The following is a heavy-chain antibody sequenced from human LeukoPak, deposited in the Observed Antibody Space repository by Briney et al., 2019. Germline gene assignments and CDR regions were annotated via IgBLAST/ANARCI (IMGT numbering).Heavy chain of an antibody. D-gene: IGHD2-8*02. V-gene: IGHV3-74*01. CDR1: GFTFSSYW. CDR3: ARDQLYCTGGYCYFDS. CDR2: INGDGRST. Sequence: GGSLRLSCVASGFTFSSYWMHWVRHTPGKGLVWVARINGDGRSTSYADSVKGRFTISRDNAKNTLYLQMNSLRAEDTALYYCARDQLYCTGGYCYFDSWGQGTLITVSS. J-gene: IGHJ4*02.